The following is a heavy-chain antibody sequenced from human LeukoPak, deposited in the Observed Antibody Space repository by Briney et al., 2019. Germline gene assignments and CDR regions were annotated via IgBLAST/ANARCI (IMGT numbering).Heavy chain of an antibody. D-gene: IGHD6-19*01. CDR2: VFSTGTT. CDR1: GGSISSSSYY. J-gene: IGHJ4*02. Sequence: SETLSLTCTVSGGSISSSSYYWSWIRQPPGKGLEWIGSVFSTGTTFYNPSLKSRVTISVDTSKNQFSLKLSSVTAADTAVYYCARPMYSSGWYNYWGQGTLVTVSS. CDR3: ARPMYSSGWYNY. V-gene: IGHV4-39*01.